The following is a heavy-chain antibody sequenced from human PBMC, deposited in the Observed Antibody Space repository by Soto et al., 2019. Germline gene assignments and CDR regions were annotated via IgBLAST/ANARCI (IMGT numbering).Heavy chain of an antibody. J-gene: IGHJ6*02. CDR1: GYTFTSYA. D-gene: IGHD6-13*01. Sequence: GASVKVSCKASGYTFTSYAMHWVRQAPGQRLEWMGWINAGNGNTKYSQKFQGRVTITRDTSASTAYMELSSLRSEDTAVYYCARAAPRIAAAGPLYYYYYGMDVWGQGTTVTVS. V-gene: IGHV1-3*01. CDR2: INAGNGNT. CDR3: ARAAPRIAAAGPLYYYYYGMDV.